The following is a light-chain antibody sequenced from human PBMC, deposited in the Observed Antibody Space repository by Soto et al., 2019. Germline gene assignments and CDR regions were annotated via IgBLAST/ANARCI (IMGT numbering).Light chain of an antibody. CDR2: SAS. CDR3: QQLNGYQLA. CDR1: QAMSTY. Sequence: DIQLTHSPSFLSAFVGDTVTITCRASQAMSTYLAWYQQKPGKVPKLLIRSASTLQSGVPPRFSGGGSGTEFTLTISTLQPDDSGLYYCQQLNGYQLAFGGGTNVEIK. V-gene: IGKV1-9*01. J-gene: IGKJ4*01.